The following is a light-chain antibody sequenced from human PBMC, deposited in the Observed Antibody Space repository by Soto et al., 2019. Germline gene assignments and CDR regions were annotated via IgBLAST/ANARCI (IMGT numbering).Light chain of an antibody. V-gene: IGKV4-1*01. CDR2: WAS. J-gene: IGKJ1*01. Sequence: DIVMTQSPDSLAVSLGERATINCKSSQSILYSSNNKNYLAWYQQKPGQPPKLLIYWASTRESGVPDRFSGSGSGTDFTLTISSLQAEDVALYYCQQYYSTPPAFGQGTKVEI. CDR1: QSILYSSNNKNY. CDR3: QQYYSTPPA.